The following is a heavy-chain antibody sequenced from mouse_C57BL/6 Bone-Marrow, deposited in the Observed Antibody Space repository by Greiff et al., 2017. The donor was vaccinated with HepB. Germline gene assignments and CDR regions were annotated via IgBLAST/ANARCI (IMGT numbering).Heavy chain of an antibody. Sequence: EVKVEESGEGLVKPGGSLKLSCAASGFTFSSYAMSWVRQTPEKRLEWVAYISSGGDYIYYADTVKGRFTISRDNARNTLYLQMSSLKSEDTAMYYCTRALIYYYGYFDVWGTGTTVTVSS. V-gene: IGHV5-9-1*02. J-gene: IGHJ1*03. CDR2: ISSGGDYI. CDR3: TRALIYYYGYFDV. D-gene: IGHD1-1*01. CDR1: GFTFSSYA.